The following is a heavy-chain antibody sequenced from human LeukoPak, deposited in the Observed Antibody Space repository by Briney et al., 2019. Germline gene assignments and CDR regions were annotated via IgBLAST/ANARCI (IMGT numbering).Heavy chain of an antibody. CDR2: INPNSGGT. CDR3: ARDGDGYNLGY. D-gene: IGHD5-24*01. CDR1: EYTFTGYY. J-gene: IGHJ4*02. V-gene: IGHV1-2*02. Sequence: ASVKVSCKASEYTFTGYYMHWVRQAPGQGLEWMGWINPNSGGTHYAPKFQGRVTMTRDTSISTAYMELSRLSSDDTAVYYCARDGDGYNLGYWGQGTLVTVSS.